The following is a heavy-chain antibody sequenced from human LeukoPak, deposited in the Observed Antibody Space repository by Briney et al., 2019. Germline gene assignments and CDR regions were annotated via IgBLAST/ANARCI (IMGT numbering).Heavy chain of an antibody. D-gene: IGHD6-19*01. J-gene: IGHJ4*02. Sequence: SETLSLTCTVSGYSISSGYYWGWIRQPPGKGLEWIGSIYHSGSTYYNPSLKSRVTISVDTSKNQFSLKLSSVTAVDTAVYYCARRSSGWPWRIWYYFDYWGQGTLVTVSS. CDR1: GYSISSGYY. CDR2: IYHSGST. V-gene: IGHV4-38-2*02. CDR3: ARRSSGWPWRIWYYFDY.